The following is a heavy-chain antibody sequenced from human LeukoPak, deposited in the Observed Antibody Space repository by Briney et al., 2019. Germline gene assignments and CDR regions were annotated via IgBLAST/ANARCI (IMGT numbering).Heavy chain of an antibody. V-gene: IGHV3-30*02. D-gene: IGHD3-3*01. CDR3: AKDLDDFWSGYHDY. J-gene: IGHJ4*02. CDR1: GFTFSSYG. CDR2: IRYDGSNK. Sequence: PEGSLRLSCAASGFTFSSYGRHWVRQAPGKGLEWMAFIRYDGSNKYYADSVKGRFTISRDNSKNTLYLQMNSLRAEDAAVYYCAKDLDDFWSGYHDYWGQGTLVTVSS.